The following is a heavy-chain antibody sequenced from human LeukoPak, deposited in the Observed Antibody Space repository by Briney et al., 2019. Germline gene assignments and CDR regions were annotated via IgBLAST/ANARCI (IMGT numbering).Heavy chain of an antibody. J-gene: IGHJ4*02. V-gene: IGHV4-39*07. D-gene: IGHD4-23*01. CDR2: IYYSGST. Sequence: SETLSLTCTVSGGSISSSIYYWGWLRQPPGKGLEWIGSIYYSGSTYYNPSLKSRVTISVDTSKNQFSLKLSSVTAADTAVYYCARVRGTVVTRGYYFDYWGQGTLVTVSS. CDR3: ARVRGTVVTRGYYFDY. CDR1: GGSISSSIYY.